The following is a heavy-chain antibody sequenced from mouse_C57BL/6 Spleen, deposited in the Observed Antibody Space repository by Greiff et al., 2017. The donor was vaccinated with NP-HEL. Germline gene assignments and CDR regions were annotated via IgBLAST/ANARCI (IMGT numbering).Heavy chain of an antibody. CDR3: ARYGSSYDYFDY. CDR1: GFTFTDYY. V-gene: IGHV7-3*01. CDR2: IRNKANGYTT. Sequence: EVKLVESGGGLVQPGGSLSLSCAASGFTFTDYYMSWVRQPPGKALEWLGFIRNKANGYTTEYSASVKGRFTISRDNSQSILYLQMNALRAEDSATYYCARYGSSYDYFDYWGQGTTLTVSS. J-gene: IGHJ2*01. D-gene: IGHD1-1*01.